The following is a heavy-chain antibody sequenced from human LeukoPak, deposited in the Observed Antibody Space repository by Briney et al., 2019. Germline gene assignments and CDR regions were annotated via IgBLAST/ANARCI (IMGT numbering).Heavy chain of an antibody. CDR3: ARDSSFSGYLYYFDY. J-gene: IGHJ4*02. CDR1: GGSISSYY. D-gene: IGHD5-12*01. CDR2: INHSGST. V-gene: IGHV4-34*01. Sequence: PSETLSLTCTVSGGSISSYYWSWIRQPPGKGLEWIGEINHSGSTNYNPSLKSRVTISVDTSKNQFSLKLSSVTAADTAVYYCARDSSFSGYLYYFDYWGQGTLVTVSS.